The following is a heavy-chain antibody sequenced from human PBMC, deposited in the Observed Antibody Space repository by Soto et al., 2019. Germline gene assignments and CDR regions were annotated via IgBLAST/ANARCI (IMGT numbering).Heavy chain of an antibody. CDR1: GYSVTSYW. Sequence: EVQLVQSGAEVKKPGESLRISCKGSGYSVTSYWISWVRQMPGKGLEWMGRIDPSDSYTNYSPSFQGHVTISADKSISTAYLQWSSLKASDTAMYYCARRQAAAGDNDLTFDYWGQGTLVTVSS. CDR2: IDPSDSYT. D-gene: IGHD6-13*01. V-gene: IGHV5-10-1*01. J-gene: IGHJ4*02. CDR3: ARRQAAAGDNDLTFDY.